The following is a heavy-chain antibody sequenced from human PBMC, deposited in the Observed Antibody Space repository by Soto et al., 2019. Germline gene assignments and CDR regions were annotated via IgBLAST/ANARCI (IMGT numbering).Heavy chain of an antibody. CDR2: ISGSGGST. CDR1: GLTFSSYA. V-gene: IGHV3-23*01. D-gene: IGHD6-6*01. CDR3: AKDLQYSSSSPFDY. Sequence: GGSLRLSCAASGLTFSSYAMSWVRQAPGKGLEWVSAISGSGGSTYYADSVKGRFTISRDNSKNTLYLQMNSLRAEDTAVYYCAKDLQYSSSSPFDYWGQGTLVTVSS. J-gene: IGHJ4*02.